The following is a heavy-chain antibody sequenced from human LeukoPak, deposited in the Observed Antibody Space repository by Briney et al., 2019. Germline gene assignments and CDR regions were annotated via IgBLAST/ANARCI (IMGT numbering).Heavy chain of an antibody. Sequence: ASVKVSCRASGYTFTSYYMHWVRQATGQGLEWMGWMNPNSGNTGYAQKFQGRVTMTRNTSISTAYMELSSLRSEDTAVYYCAGGLGNYWGQGTLVTVSS. CDR3: AGGLGNY. CDR1: GYTFTSYY. V-gene: IGHV1-8*02. CDR2: MNPNSGNT. J-gene: IGHJ4*02.